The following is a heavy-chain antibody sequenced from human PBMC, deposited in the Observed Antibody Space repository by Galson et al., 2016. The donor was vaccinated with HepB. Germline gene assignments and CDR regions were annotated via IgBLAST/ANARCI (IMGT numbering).Heavy chain of an antibody. V-gene: IGHV1-2*02. CDR3: ARSVNRVGTGY. Sequence: SVKVSCKASGYTFTPYDIYWVRQAPGQGLEWMGWINPNNGDTMYAQNFRGRVTLTRDTSISTAYMELDSLTSDDTAVYYCARSVNRVGTGYWGQGTLVTVSS. CDR1: GYTFTPYD. D-gene: IGHD1-1*01. J-gene: IGHJ4*02. CDR2: INPNNGDT.